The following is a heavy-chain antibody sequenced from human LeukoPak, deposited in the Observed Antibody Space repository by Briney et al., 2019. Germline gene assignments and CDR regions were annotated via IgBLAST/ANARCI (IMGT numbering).Heavy chain of an antibody. Sequence: GGSLRLSCAASEFTFSSYSMNWVRQAPGKGLEWVSGISWNSGTIGYADSVKGRFTISRDNAKNSLYLQMNSLRAEDTALYYCAKGYCSSTSCYSDYWGQGTLVTVSS. V-gene: IGHV3-9*01. J-gene: IGHJ4*02. CDR2: ISWNSGTI. CDR3: AKGYCSSTSCYSDY. D-gene: IGHD2-2*01. CDR1: EFTFSSYS.